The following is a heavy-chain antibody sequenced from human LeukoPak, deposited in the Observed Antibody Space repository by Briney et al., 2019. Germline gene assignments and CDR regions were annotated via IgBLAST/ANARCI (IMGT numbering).Heavy chain of an antibody. V-gene: IGHV3-23*01. J-gene: IGHJ4*02. Sequence: GGSLRLSCAASGFTFSSYAMSWVRQAPGKGLEWVSAISGSGGSTYYADSGKGRFTISRDNSKNTLYLQMNSLRAEDTAVYYCAKDEFGGVIGTIQIDYWGQGTLVTVSS. D-gene: IGHD3-16*01. CDR3: AKDEFGGVIGTIQIDY. CDR1: GFTFSSYA. CDR2: ISGSGGST.